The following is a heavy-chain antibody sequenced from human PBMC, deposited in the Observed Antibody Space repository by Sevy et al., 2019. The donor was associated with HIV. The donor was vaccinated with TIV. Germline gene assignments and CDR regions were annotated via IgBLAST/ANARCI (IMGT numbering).Heavy chain of an antibody. CDR3: SRDHVPAYGPECYFDY. CDR2: ISSSSSYI. J-gene: IGHJ4*02. D-gene: IGHD2-15*01. V-gene: IGHV3-21*01. Sequence: GGSLRLSCAASGFTFSSYSMNWVRQAPGKGLEWVSSISSSSSYIYYADSVKGRFTISRDNAKNSLYLQMNSLRAEDTAVYYWSRDHVPAYGPECYFDYWGQGTLVTVSS. CDR1: GFTFSSYS.